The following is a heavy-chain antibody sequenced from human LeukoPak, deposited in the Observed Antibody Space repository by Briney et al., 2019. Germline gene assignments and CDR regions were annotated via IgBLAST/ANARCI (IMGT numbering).Heavy chain of an antibody. CDR1: GGSISTYY. V-gene: IGHV4-59*01. CDR2: IYYSGST. J-gene: IGHJ4*02. CDR3: ARGSTAVSGTLDS. D-gene: IGHD6-19*01. Sequence: SETLSLTCTVSGGSISTYYWSWIRQPPGKGPEWIGYIYYSGSTNYNPSLKSRVTISVDTSRNQFSLKLSSVTAADTAVYYCARGSTAVSGTLDSWGQGTLVTVSS.